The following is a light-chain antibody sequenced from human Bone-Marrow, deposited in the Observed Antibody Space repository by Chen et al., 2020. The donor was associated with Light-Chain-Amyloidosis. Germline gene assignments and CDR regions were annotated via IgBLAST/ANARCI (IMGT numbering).Light chain of an antibody. CDR2: RDT. V-gene: IGLV3-25*03. Sequence: SYELTQPPSVSVSPGQTARITCSGDDLPTKYAYWYQQKPGQAPVLVIHRDTERPSGISERFAGASSGTTATLTISGVQAEDEDDYHCQSADSSGTDEVIFGGGTTLTVL. J-gene: IGLJ2*01. CDR3: QSADSSGTDEVI. CDR1: DLPTKY.